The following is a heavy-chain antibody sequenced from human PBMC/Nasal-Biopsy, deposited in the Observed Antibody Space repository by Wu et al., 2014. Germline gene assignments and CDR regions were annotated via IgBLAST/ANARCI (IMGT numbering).Heavy chain of an antibody. V-gene: IGHV3-11*05. D-gene: IGHD4-23*01. Sequence: LRLSCAASGFTFSDYYMGWIRQAPGKGLEWVSYIRSDSSYTNYADSVKGRFTISRDDAKNSLYLQMNSLRAEDTAVYYCARGKLPWYGMDVWGQGTTVTVSS. CDR1: GFTFSDYY. CDR3: ARGKLPWYGMDV. CDR2: IRSDSSYT. J-gene: IGHJ6*02.